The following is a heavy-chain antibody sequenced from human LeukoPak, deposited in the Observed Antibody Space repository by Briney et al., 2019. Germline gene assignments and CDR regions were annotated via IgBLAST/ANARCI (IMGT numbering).Heavy chain of an antibody. J-gene: IGHJ4*02. D-gene: IGHD3-10*01. CDR3: ARDNGYYGSGSYISSDY. Sequence: SETLSLTCAVYGGSFSGYYWSWIRQPPGKGLEWIGEINHSGSTNYNPSLKSRVTTSVDTSKNQFSLKLSSVTAADTAVYYCARDNGYYGSGSYISSDYWGQGTLVTVSS. V-gene: IGHV4-34*01. CDR2: INHSGST. CDR1: GGSFSGYY.